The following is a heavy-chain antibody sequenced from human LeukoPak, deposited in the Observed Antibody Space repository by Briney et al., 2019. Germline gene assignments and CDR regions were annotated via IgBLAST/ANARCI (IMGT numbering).Heavy chain of an antibody. Sequence: GGSLRLSCAASGFTFDDYAMQWVRQAPGKGLEWVSGISWNSGSIGYADSVKGRFTISRDNAKNSLYLQMNSLRAEDTALYYCAKDKGAVGAYGMDVWGQGTTVTVSS. CDR3: AKDKGAVGAYGMDV. CDR2: ISWNSGSI. CDR1: GFTFDDYA. J-gene: IGHJ6*02. V-gene: IGHV3-9*01. D-gene: IGHD2-15*01.